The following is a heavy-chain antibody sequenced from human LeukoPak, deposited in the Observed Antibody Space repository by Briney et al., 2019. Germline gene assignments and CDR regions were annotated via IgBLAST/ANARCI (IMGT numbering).Heavy chain of an antibody. CDR3: ARGEEGRIAAAELDY. CDR1: GFTFTTND. Sequence: ASVKVSCKASGFTFTTNDMSWVRQAIGQGLEWMGWMNPDNGDTAYAQKFQGRVTMTRDTSISTAYMELSRLRSDDTAVYYCARGEEGRIAAAELDYWGQGTLVTVSS. J-gene: IGHJ4*02. V-gene: IGHV1-8*01. D-gene: IGHD6-13*01. CDR2: MNPDNGDT.